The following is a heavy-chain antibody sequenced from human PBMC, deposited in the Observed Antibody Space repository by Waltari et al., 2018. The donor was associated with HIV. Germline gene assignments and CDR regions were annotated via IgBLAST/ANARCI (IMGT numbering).Heavy chain of an antibody. J-gene: IGHJ5*02. V-gene: IGHV3-7*01. CDR3: AGRSPARRLNWFDP. CDR1: GFTFSSYW. Sequence: EVQLVDSGGGLVQPGGSLRLSCAASGFTFSSYWLTWVRQAPGKGLEWVANIKQDGSEKYYVDSMKGRFTIARDNAKNSLYLQINSLRAEDTAVYYCAGRSPARRLNWFDPWGQGTMVIVSS. D-gene: IGHD2-8*01. CDR2: IKQDGSEK.